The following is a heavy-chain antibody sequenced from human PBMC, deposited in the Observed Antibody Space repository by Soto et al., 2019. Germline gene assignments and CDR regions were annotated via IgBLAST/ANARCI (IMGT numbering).Heavy chain of an antibody. CDR2: ISGSGGRT. Sequence: GLEWVSAISGSGGRTDYADSVKGRFTISRDNSKNTPYLHMNTLRAXDTAMYYCAKGLLSVAGGYKYYYYGMDVW. V-gene: IGHV3-23*01. J-gene: IGHJ6*01. D-gene: IGHD3-10*01. CDR3: AKGLLSVAGGYKYYYYGMDV.